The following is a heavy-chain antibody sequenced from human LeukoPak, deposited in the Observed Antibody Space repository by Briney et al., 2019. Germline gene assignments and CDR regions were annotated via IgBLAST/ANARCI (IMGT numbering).Heavy chain of an antibody. D-gene: IGHD6-13*01. CDR2: ISTSGSTI. J-gene: IGHJ4*02. Sequence: PGGSLRLSCAVSGFIFSDYHMSWIRQAPGKGLEWVSYISTSGSTIYYADSVKGRFIISRDNTKNSLYLQMNSLRAEDTAVYYCARALWEQQPFDYWGQGTLVTVSS. V-gene: IGHV3-11*01. CDR1: GFIFSDYH. CDR3: ARALWEQQPFDY.